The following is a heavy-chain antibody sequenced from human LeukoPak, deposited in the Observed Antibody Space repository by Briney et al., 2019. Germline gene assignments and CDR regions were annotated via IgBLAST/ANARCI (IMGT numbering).Heavy chain of an antibody. CDR3: GRGITIFGVATKGAFDI. D-gene: IGHD3-3*01. CDR1: GYTFTSYY. CDR2: INPSGGST. Sequence: ASVKVSCKASGYTFTSYYMHWVRQAPGQGLEWMGLINPSGGSTSYAQKFQGRVTMTRDMSTSTVYMELSSLRSEDTAVYYCGRGITIFGVATKGAFDIWGQGTMVSVSS. J-gene: IGHJ3*02. V-gene: IGHV1-46*01.